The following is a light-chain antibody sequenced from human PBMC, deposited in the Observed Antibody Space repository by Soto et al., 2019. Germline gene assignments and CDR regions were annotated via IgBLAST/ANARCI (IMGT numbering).Light chain of an antibody. CDR3: EKANSFHLN. Sequence: DIQKTHPPSSGSASVGDRIKITCLASQGISSWLAWYQQKPGKADKIMIYAASSLQSGVKSRFSGSGSGTDFTLTISSMQPEDFATYYCEKANSFHLNCGNGTRRAIK. CDR1: QGISSW. CDR2: AAS. V-gene: IGKV1-12*01. J-gene: IGKJ5*01.